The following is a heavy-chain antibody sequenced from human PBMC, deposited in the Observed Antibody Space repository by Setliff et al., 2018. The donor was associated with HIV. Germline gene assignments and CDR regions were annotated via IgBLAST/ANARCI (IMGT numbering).Heavy chain of an antibody. V-gene: IGHV3-30*04. CDR1: GFTFSSYA. J-gene: IGHJ3*02. CDR2: ISYDGSYK. CDR3: VGDLTTIVTRKVFDI. D-gene: IGHD4-4*01. Sequence: GGSLRLSCAASGFTFSSYAMHWVRQAPGKGLEWVAVISYDGSYKYYADSVKGRFTISRDNSKNTLYVQMNSLRADDTAVYYCVGDLTTIVTRKVFDIWGQGTMVTVSS.